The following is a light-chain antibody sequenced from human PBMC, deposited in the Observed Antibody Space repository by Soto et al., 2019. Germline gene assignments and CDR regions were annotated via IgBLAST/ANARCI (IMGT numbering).Light chain of an antibody. J-gene: IGKJ2*01. CDR1: QSVLYNSNDKNY. CDR3: QQYYSTPQT. Sequence: DIVMTQSPDSLAVSLGERATINCKSSQSVLYNSNDKNYLAWYQQKPGQPPKLLIYWASTRESGVPYRFSGSGSGTDFTLTISSLQAEDVAVYYCQQYYSTPQTFGQGTKLEIK. V-gene: IGKV4-1*01. CDR2: WAS.